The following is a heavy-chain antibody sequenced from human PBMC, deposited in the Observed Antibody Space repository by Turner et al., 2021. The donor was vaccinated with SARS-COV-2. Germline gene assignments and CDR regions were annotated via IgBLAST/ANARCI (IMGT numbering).Heavy chain of an antibody. D-gene: IGHD5-18*01. Sequence: EVPVVESGGGLVQPGGSVRLPCAVSGLTFSSYWMSWVRQAPGKGLEWVANIKQDESEKNYVDSVKGRFTISRDNAKNSLYLQMNSLRAEDTAVYYCATGGYSYHHWGQGTLVTVSS. CDR3: ATGGYSYHH. V-gene: IGHV3-7*03. CDR2: IKQDESEK. J-gene: IGHJ4*02. CDR1: GLTFSSYW.